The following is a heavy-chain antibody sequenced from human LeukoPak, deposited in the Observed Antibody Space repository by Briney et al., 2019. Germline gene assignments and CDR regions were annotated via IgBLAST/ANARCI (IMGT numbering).Heavy chain of an antibody. V-gene: IGHV1-2*02. CDR1: GYTFTGYY. CDR2: INPNSGGT. D-gene: IGHD1-26*01. J-gene: IGHJ1*01. Sequence: ASVKVSCKASGYTFTGYYMHWVRQAPGQGLEWMGWINPNSGGTNYAQKFQGRVTMTRDMSTGTVYMELSSLRSEDTAVYYCARDMVHSGYFQYWGQGTLVIVSS. CDR3: ARDMVHSGYFQY.